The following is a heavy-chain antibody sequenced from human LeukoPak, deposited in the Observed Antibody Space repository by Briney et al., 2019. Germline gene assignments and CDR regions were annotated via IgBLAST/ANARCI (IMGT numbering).Heavy chain of an antibody. Sequence: SETLSLTCTVSGYSISSGYYWGWIRQPPGKGLEWIGSIYHSGSTYYNPSLKSRVTISVDTSKNQFSLKLSSVTAADTAVYYCARQSPFPDWYYYYYYMDVWGKGTTVTVSS. J-gene: IGHJ6*03. CDR1: GYSISSGYY. CDR3: ARQSPFPDWYYYYYYMDV. D-gene: IGHD2-21*01. CDR2: IYHSGST. V-gene: IGHV4-38-2*02.